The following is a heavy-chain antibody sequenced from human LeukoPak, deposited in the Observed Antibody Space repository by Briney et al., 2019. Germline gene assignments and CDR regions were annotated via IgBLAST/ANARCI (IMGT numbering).Heavy chain of an antibody. V-gene: IGHV1-69*04. D-gene: IGHD5-24*01. CDR2: IIPILGIA. Sequence: SVKVSCKASGGTFSSYAISWVRQAPGQGLEWMRRIIPILGIANYAQKFQGRVTITADKSTSTAYMELSSLRSEDTAVYYCASEMATIVAFDIWGQGTMVTVSS. CDR1: GGTFSSYA. J-gene: IGHJ3*02. CDR3: ASEMATIVAFDI.